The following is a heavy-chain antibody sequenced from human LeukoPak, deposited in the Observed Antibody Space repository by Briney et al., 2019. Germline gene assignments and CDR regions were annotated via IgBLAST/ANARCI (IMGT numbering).Heavy chain of an antibody. D-gene: IGHD6-19*01. CDR1: GYTFPSYF. J-gene: IGHJ4*02. V-gene: IGHV1-46*01. CDR2: INPTGGST. Sequence: AASVTVSCTASGYTFPSYFMHWVRQAPGQGLEWMGIINPTGGSTTYAQKFQGRVTMTRDTSTSTVYMELSSLRSDDTAVYYCATNLAVAGYYFDYWGQGTLVTVSS. CDR3: ATNLAVAGYYFDY.